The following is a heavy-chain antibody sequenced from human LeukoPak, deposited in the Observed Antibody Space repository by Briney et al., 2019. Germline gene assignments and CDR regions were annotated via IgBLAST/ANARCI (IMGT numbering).Heavy chain of an antibody. CDR3: AKDMHGYDRPVDY. V-gene: IGHV3-23*01. Sequence: PGASLRLSCAASGFTFSIHAMDWGRQAPGKGREGVSSISGIGISIYYADSVKGRFAISRDNSKNLVYLQMNSLIAEDTAVYYCAKDMHGYDRPVDYWGRGTLVTVSS. J-gene: IGHJ4*02. D-gene: IGHD5-24*01. CDR1: GFTFSIHA. CDR2: ISGIGISI.